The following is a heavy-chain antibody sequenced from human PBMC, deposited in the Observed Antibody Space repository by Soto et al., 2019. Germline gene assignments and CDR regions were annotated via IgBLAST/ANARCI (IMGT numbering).Heavy chain of an antibody. CDR3: ARGLGMATKPIDY. Sequence: QVQLQESGPGLVKPSETLSLTCTVSGGSISNYYWSWIRQPPGKGLEWIGYIYYSGSTNYNPSLKSRVTISVDTSKNQFSLKLNSVTAADTAVYYCARGLGMATKPIDYWGQGTLVTVYS. J-gene: IGHJ4*02. CDR2: IYYSGST. V-gene: IGHV4-59*01. CDR1: GGSISNYY.